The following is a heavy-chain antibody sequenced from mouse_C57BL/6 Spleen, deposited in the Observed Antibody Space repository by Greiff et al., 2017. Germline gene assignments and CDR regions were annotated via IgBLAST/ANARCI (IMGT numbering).Heavy chain of an antibody. D-gene: IGHD1-1*01. V-gene: IGHV1-63*01. CDR3: ARSNYGSRTAYFDY. CDR2: IYPGGGYT. CDR1: GYTFTNYW. J-gene: IGHJ2*01. Sequence: VQLQESGAELVRPGTSVKMSCKASGYTFTNYWIGWAKQRPGHGLEWIGDIYPGGGYTNYNEKFKGKATLTADKSSSTAYMQYSSLTSEDSAIYYCARSNYGSRTAYFDYWGQGTTLTVSS.